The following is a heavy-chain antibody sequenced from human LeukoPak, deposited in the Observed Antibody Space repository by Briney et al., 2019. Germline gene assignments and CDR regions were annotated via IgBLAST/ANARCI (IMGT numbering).Heavy chain of an antibody. J-gene: IGHJ4*02. CDR2: INTDGSIT. CDR1: GFTFSDYW. Sequence: GGSLRLSCAASGFTFSDYWIHWVRQAPGKGLVWVSRINTDGSITNYADPVKGRFSISRDNAKNTLYLQMSSLRAEDTAVYYCARDRGPRTGFMVREAYDYWGQGTLVTVSS. D-gene: IGHD3-10*01. V-gene: IGHV3-74*01. CDR3: ARDRGPRTGFMVREAYDY.